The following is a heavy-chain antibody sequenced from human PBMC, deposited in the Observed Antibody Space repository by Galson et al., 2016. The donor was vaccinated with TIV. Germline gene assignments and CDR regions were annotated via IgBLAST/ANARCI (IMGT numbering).Heavy chain of an antibody. Sequence: SVKVSCKASRYTFTSYDINWVRQATGQGLEWMGWMNPDSGNTGYAQKFQGRVTMTRNISTSTVYMELSGLTYEDTAVYYCATGHSGCGHFHNYHKTAWGRGTMVTVSS. J-gene: IGHJ6*03. V-gene: IGHV1-8*01. CDR3: ATGHSGCGHFHNYHKTA. CDR1: RYTFTSYD. D-gene: IGHD3-22*01. CDR2: MNPDSGNT.